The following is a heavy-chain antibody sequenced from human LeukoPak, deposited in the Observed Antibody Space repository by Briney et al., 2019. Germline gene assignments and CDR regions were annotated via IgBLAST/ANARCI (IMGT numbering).Heavy chain of an antibody. J-gene: IGHJ3*02. V-gene: IGHV1-18*01. CDR3: VRSGYCYGGTCHSGAFDI. Sequence: ASVKVSCKASGYIFTDNGISWVRQAPGQGLEWMGWISAYNGNTNFAQKLQGRITMTTDTSTSTAYMELRSLRSDDTAVYYCVRSGYCYGGTCHSGAFDIWGQGTVVTVSS. CDR1: GYIFTDNG. D-gene: IGHD2-15*01. CDR2: ISAYNGNT.